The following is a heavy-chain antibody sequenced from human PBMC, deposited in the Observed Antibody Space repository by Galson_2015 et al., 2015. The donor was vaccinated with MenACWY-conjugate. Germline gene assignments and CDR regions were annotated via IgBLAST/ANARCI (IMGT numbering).Heavy chain of an antibody. D-gene: IGHD2-2*01. Sequence: PALVKPTPTLTLPCTFSGFSLRTSGMCVSWIRQPPGKALEWLARIDWDDDKYYSTSLKTRLTISKDTSKNQVVLTMTNMDPVDTATYYCARQSTSHLDYWGQGTLVTVSS. J-gene: IGHJ4*02. CDR2: IDWDDDK. V-gene: IGHV2-70*11. CDR3: ARQSTSHLDY. CDR1: GFSLRTSGMC.